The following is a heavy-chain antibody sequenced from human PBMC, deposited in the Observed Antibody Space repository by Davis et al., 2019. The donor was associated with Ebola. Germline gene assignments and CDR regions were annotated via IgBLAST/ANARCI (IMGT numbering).Heavy chain of an antibody. CDR3: AKSRIAAAVLQHFDY. CDR2: ISSSSSTI. J-gene: IGHJ4*02. Sequence: GGSLRLSCAASGFTFSSYSMNWVRQAPGKGLEWVSYISSSSSTIYYADSVKGRFTISRDNSKNTLYLQMNSLRVEDTAVYYCAKSRIAAAVLQHFDYWGQGTLVTVSS. V-gene: IGHV3-48*01. D-gene: IGHD6-13*01. CDR1: GFTFSSYS.